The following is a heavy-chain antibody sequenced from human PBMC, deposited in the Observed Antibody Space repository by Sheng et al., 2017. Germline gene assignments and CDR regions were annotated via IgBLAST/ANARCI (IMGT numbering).Heavy chain of an antibody. V-gene: IGHV2-5*01. CDR3: AHAKIGYYDFWSGRVSYYFDY. J-gene: IGHJ4*02. Sequence: QITLKESGPTLVKPTQTLTLTCTFSGFSLSTSGVGVGWIRQPPGKALEWLALIYWNDDKRYSPSLKSRLTITKDTSKNQVVLTMTNMDPVDTATYYCAHAKIGYYDFWSGRVSYYFDYWGQGTLVTVSS. D-gene: IGHD3-3*01. CDR2: IYWNDDK. CDR1: GFSLSTSGVG.